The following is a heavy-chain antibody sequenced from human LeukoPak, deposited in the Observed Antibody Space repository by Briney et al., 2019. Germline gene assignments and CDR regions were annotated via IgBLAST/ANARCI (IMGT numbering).Heavy chain of an antibody. V-gene: IGHV3-7*01. CDR1: GFTFSTYW. CDR3: ARDSHDYGDSLRVEY. D-gene: IGHD4-17*01. Sequence: GGSLRLSCAASGFTFSTYWMGWVRQAPGKGLEWVANLKQDGSEKNYVDSVKGRFTISRDNAKNSLYLQMNSLRAEDTAVYYCARDSHDYGDSLRVEYWGQGTLVTVSS. CDR2: LKQDGSEK. J-gene: IGHJ4*02.